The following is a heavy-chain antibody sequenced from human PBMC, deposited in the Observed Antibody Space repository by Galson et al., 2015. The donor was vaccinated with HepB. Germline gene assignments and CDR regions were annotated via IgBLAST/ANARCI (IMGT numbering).Heavy chain of an antibody. J-gene: IGHJ4*02. D-gene: IGHD3-10*01. CDR1: GFTFSSYG. Sequence: SLRLSCAASGFTFSSYGMHWVRQAPGKGLEWVAVISYDGSNKYYADSVKGRFTISRDNSKNTLYLQMNSLRAEDTAVYYCAKKWFGELDDWGQGTLVTVSS. CDR2: ISYDGSNK. V-gene: IGHV3-30*18. CDR3: AKKWFGELDD.